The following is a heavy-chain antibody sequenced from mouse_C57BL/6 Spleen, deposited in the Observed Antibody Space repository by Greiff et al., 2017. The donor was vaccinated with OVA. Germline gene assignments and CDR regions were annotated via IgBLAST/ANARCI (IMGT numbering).Heavy chain of an antibody. CDR2: IYPGSGNT. D-gene: IGHD1-1*02. CDR3: ARGEDYLSWFAY. J-gene: IGHJ3*01. CDR1: GYTFTDYY. Sequence: VQLQQSGAELVRPGASVKLSCKASGYTFTDYYINWVKQRPGQGLEWIARIYPGSGNTYYNEKFKGKATLTAEKSSSTAYMQLSSLTSEDSAVYFCARGEDYLSWFAYWGQGTLVTVSA. V-gene: IGHV1-76*01.